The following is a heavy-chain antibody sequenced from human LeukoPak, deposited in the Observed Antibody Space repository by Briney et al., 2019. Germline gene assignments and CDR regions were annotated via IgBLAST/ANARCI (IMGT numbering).Heavy chain of an antibody. CDR2: ISWNSGSI. Sequence: GRSLRLSCAASGFTFDDYAMHWVRQAPGKGLEWVSGISWNSGSIGYADSVKGRFTISRDNAKNSLYLQMNSLRAEDTALYYCAKDTDYGFDYWGQGTLVTVSS. J-gene: IGHJ4*02. CDR1: GFTFDDYA. CDR3: AKDTDYGFDY. V-gene: IGHV3-9*01. D-gene: IGHD4-17*01.